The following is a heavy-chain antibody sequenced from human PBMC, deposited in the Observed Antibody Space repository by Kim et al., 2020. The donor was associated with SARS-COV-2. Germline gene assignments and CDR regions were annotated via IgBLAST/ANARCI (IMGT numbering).Heavy chain of an antibody. CDR3: VRHQWGVVIAASHSNFDY. CDR2: ISFSGST. V-gene: IGHV4-39*01. J-gene: IGHJ4*02. Sequence: SETLSLTCTVSGGSITNSGVYWAWIRQSPGKGLEWIGSISFSGSTYSNPSLKSRVTISVDTSMNQFSLKLRSVTAADTAVYYCVRHQWGVVIAASHSNFDYWGQGSLVTVSS. CDR1: GGSITNSGVY. D-gene: IGHD2-21*01.